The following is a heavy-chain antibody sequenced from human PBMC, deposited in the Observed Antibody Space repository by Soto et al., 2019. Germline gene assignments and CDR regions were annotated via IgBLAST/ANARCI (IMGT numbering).Heavy chain of an antibody. Sequence: QVQLQQWGAGLLKPSETLSLTCAVYGGSFSGYYWSWICQPPGKGLEWIGEINHSGSTNYNPSLKSRVTRSVDTSKNQFSLKLSSVTAADTAVYYCARRRSYDFWSGYYTGYYFNYWGQGTLDTVSS. CDR2: INHSGST. V-gene: IGHV4-34*01. CDR1: GGSFSGYY. J-gene: IGHJ4*02. CDR3: ARRRSYDFWSGYYTGYYFNY. D-gene: IGHD3-3*01.